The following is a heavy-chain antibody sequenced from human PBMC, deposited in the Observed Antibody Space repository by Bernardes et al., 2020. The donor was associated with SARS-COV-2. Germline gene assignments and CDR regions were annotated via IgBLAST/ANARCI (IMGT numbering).Heavy chain of an antibody. J-gene: IGHJ4*02. V-gene: IGHV3-23*01. CDR1: GFPFSTFD. Sequence: GGSLRLSCEASGFPFSTFDMSWVRQAPGKGLEWVSVMTGGDGSTYYGESVKGRFTISKDNSRNTLYLHMSSLRVEDTALYYCVKGGWLDDWARGSLVTVSS. CDR3: VKGGWLDD. D-gene: IGHD2-15*01. CDR2: MTGGDGST.